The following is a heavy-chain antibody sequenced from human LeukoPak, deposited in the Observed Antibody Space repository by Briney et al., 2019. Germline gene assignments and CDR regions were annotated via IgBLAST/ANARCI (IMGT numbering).Heavy chain of an antibody. CDR2: IYTSGST. Sequence: SETLSLTCTVSGGSISSYYWSWIRQPAGKGLEWIGRIYTSGSTNYNPSLKSRVTMSVDTSKNQFSLKLSSVTAADTAVYYCARDSPLGSGYSVCDYWGQGTLVTVSS. D-gene: IGHD3-3*01. V-gene: IGHV4-4*07. CDR3: ARDSPLGSGYSVCDY. J-gene: IGHJ4*02. CDR1: GGSISSYY.